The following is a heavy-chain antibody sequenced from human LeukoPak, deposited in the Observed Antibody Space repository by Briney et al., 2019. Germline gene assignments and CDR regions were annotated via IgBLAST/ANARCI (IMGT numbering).Heavy chain of an antibody. D-gene: IGHD6-13*01. CDR2: IYYSGST. J-gene: IGHJ6*03. V-gene: IGHV4-59*12. Sequence: SETLSLTCTVSGGSISSYYWSWIRQPPGKGLEWIGYIYYSGSTNYNPSLKSRVTISVDTSKNQFSLKLSSVTAADTAVYYCARVYSSSWYAYYYYYYMDVWGKGTTVTVSS. CDR3: ARVYSSSWYAYYYYYYMDV. CDR1: GGSISSYY.